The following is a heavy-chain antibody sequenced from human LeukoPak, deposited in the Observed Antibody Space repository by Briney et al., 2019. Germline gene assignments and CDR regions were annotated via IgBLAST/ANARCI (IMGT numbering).Heavy chain of an antibody. V-gene: IGHV4-34*01. D-gene: IGHD3-10*01. Sequence: SETLSLTCAVYGGSFSGYYWSWIRQPPGKGLEWMGEINHSGSTNYNPSLKSRVTISVDTSKNQFSLKLSSVTAADTAVYYCARDGYYYGSGSYYPPSYYFDYWGQGTLVTVSS. CDR2: INHSGST. CDR1: GGSFSGYY. CDR3: ARDGYYYGSGSYYPPSYYFDY. J-gene: IGHJ4*02.